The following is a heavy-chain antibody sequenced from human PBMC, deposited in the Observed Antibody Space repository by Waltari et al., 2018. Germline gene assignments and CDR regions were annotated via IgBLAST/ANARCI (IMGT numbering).Heavy chain of an antibody. V-gene: IGHV1-2*02. CDR2: INPNSGGT. D-gene: IGHD6-13*01. J-gene: IGHJ6*03. CDR1: GYTFTGYY. Sequence: QVQLVQSGAEVKKPGAAVKVSGKASGYTFTGYYLHWVRPAPGKGLGWMGWINPNSGGTNYAQKFQGRVTMTRDTSISTAYMELSRLRSDDTAVYYCARGGSSSWYYYYYYMDVWGKGTTVTVSS. CDR3: ARGGSSSWYYYYYYMDV.